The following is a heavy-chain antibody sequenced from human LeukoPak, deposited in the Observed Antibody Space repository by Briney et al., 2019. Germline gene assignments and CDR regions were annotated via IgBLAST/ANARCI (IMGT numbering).Heavy chain of an antibody. Sequence: GESLKISCKGSGYSFTTYWIGWVRQMPGKGLEWMGIIYPGDSDSRYSPSFQGQVTISADKSINTAYLQWSSLKASDPAIYYCARQALGGYNDYWGQGTLVTVSS. V-gene: IGHV5-51*01. D-gene: IGHD5-24*01. CDR1: GYSFTTYW. J-gene: IGHJ4*02. CDR3: ARQALGGYNDY. CDR2: IYPGDSDS.